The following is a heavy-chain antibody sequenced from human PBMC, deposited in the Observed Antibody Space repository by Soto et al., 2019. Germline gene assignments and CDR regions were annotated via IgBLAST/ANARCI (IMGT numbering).Heavy chain of an antibody. D-gene: IGHD1-26*01. CDR2: IKSKTDGGTT. V-gene: IGHV3-15*01. Sequence: GGSLRLSCAASGFTFSNAWMSWVRQAPGKGLEWVGRIKSKTDGGTTDYAAPVKGRFTISRDDSKNTLYLQMNSLKTEDTAVYYCTTDYMVGRGHAFDIWGQGTMVTVSS. CDR1: GFTFSNAW. J-gene: IGHJ3*02. CDR3: TTDYMVGRGHAFDI.